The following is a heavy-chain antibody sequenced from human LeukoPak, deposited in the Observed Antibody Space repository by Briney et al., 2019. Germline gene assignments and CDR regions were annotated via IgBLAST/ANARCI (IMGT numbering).Heavy chain of an antibody. CDR1: GFTVSSNY. V-gene: IGHV3-23*01. CDR3: AKFSSSWYVASCDY. Sequence: GGSLRLSCAASGFTVSSNYMSWVRQAPGKGLEWVSAISGSGGSTYYTDSVKGRFTISRDNSKNTLYLQMNSLRAEDTAVYYCAKFSSSWYVASCDYWGQGTLVTVSS. J-gene: IGHJ4*02. D-gene: IGHD6-13*01. CDR2: ISGSGGST.